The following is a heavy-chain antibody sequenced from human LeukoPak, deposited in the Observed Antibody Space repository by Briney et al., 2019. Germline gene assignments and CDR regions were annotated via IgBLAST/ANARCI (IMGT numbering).Heavy chain of an antibody. CDR3: ASYPRDSSGYYQKNFDY. Sequence: ASVKVSCKASGYTFTSYYMHWVRPAPGQGLEWMGIINPSGGSTSYAQKFQGRVTMTRDTSTSTVYMELSSLRSEDTAVYYCASYPRDSSGYYQKNFDYWGQGTLVTVSS. V-gene: IGHV1-46*01. CDR2: INPSGGST. J-gene: IGHJ4*02. CDR1: GYTFTSYY. D-gene: IGHD3-22*01.